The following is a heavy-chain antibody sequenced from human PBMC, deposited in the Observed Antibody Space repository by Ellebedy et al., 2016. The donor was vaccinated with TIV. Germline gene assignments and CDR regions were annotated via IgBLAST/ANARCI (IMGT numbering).Heavy chain of an antibody. CDR3: ARTDPWQPTDD. Sequence: MPSETLSLTCSVPGGSVSSIRYYWAWIRQPPGRGLEYIGSAYYSGSPYYNPSFKSRVTLSADTSNNQFSLNLRTVTAADTAVYYCARTDPWQPTDDWGQGILVSVSS. D-gene: IGHD2-21*02. J-gene: IGHJ4*02. V-gene: IGHV4-39*01. CDR1: GGSVSSIRYY. CDR2: AYYSGSP.